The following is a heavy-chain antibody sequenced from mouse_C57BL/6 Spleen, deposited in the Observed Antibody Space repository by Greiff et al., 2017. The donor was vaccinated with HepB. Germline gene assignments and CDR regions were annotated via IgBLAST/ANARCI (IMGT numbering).Heavy chain of an antibody. Sequence: VQLQQPGAELVMPGASVKLSCKASGYTFTSYWMHWVKQRPGQGLEWIGEIDPSDSYTNYNQKFKGKSTLTVDKSSTTAYMQLSSLTSEDSAVYYCARSDSSGSYYYAMDYWGQGTSVTVSS. CDR2: IDPSDSYT. V-gene: IGHV1-69*01. CDR1: GYTFTSYW. CDR3: ARSDSSGSYYYAMDY. J-gene: IGHJ4*01. D-gene: IGHD3-2*02.